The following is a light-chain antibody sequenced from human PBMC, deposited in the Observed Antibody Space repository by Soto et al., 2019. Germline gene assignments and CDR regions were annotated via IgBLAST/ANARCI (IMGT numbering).Light chain of an antibody. J-gene: IGKJ1*01. CDR2: AAS. CDR1: QGISNY. V-gene: IGKV1-17*03. CDR3: LQHNAYPWT. Sequence: DIQMTQPPSSLSASVGDRVTITCRASQGISNYLAWFQQKPGKVPKRLIYAASSLQSGVPSRFSGSGSGTEFSLTIISRQPEDFVAYYCLQHNAYPWTFGQGTKVDIK.